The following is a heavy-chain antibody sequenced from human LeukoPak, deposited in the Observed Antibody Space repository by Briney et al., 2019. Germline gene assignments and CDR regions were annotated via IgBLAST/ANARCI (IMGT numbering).Heavy chain of an antibody. CDR3: ASQARQLALFDY. CDR2: INHSGST. J-gene: IGHJ4*02. D-gene: IGHD6-13*01. CDR1: GGSFSGYY. V-gene: IGHV4-34*01. Sequence: SETLSLTCAVYGGSFSGYYWSWIRQPPGKGLEWIGEINHSGSTNYNPSLKSRVTISVDTSKNQFSLKLSSVTAADTAVCYCASQARQLALFDYWGQGTLVTVSS.